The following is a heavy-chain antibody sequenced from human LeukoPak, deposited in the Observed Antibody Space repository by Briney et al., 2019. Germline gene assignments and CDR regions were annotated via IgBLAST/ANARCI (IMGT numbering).Heavy chain of an antibody. Sequence: SETLSLTCTVSGGSISNYYWSWIRQPPGKGLEWIGYFSNSGSTDYNPSLKSRVTISVDTSKNQFSLKLSSGTAADTAVYYCARGYYNILTGYYVDYWGQGTLVTVSS. CDR1: GGSISNYY. J-gene: IGHJ4*02. D-gene: IGHD3-9*01. CDR2: FSNSGST. V-gene: IGHV4-59*01. CDR3: ARGYYNILTGYYVDY.